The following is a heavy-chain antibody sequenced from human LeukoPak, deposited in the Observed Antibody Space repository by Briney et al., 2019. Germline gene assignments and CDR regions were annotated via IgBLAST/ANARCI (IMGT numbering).Heavy chain of an antibody. D-gene: IGHD1-26*01. Sequence: SETLSLTCTVSGGSISSYYWSWIRQPPGKGLEWIGYIYYSGSTNYNPSLKSRVTISLDTSKNQFSLKLSSVTAADTAVYYCARAPWDYYYYMDVWGKGTTVTVSS. CDR1: GGSISSYY. J-gene: IGHJ6*03. V-gene: IGHV4-59*12. CDR3: ARAPWDYYYYMDV. CDR2: IYYSGST.